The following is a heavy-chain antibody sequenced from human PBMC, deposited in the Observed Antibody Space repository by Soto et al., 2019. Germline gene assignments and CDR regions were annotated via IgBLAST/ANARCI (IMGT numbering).Heavy chain of an antibody. CDR2: IWSDGSNE. D-gene: IGHD3-10*01. V-gene: IGHV3-33*01. CDR3: ARERTFGDNKHNYMDV. J-gene: IGHJ6*03. Sequence: GGSLRLSCAASEFTFSRHGMHWVRQAPGKGLQWVGVIWSDGSNEVYADSVKGRFIISGDNSKNILYLQMNSLRAEDTAVYYCARERTFGDNKHNYMDVWGTGITVTVSS. CDR1: EFTFSRHG.